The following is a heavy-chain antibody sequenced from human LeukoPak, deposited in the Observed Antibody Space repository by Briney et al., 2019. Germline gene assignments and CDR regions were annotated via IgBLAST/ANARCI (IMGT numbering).Heavy chain of an antibody. CDR2: IFYTGST. J-gene: IGHJ5*02. Sequence: SETLSLTCTVAGVSINSDNYYWTWIRQHPGKGLEWIGFIFYTGSTSYNRSLKSRVAISTDTPTNQFSLRLTSVTAADTAVYYCAGGKGQHTPDWFDPWGQGTQVTVSS. CDR3: AGGKGQHTPDWFDP. D-gene: IGHD3-16*01. CDR1: GVSINSDNYY. V-gene: IGHV4-31*03.